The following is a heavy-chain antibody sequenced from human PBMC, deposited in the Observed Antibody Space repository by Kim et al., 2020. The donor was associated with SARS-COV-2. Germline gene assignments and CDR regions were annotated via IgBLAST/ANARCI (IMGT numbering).Heavy chain of an antibody. V-gene: IGHV1-18*01. Sequence: APKFQGRVTMTTDTATSTAYMELRSLRSDDTAVYYCARDQVAVGPDWFDPWGQGTLVTVSS. D-gene: IGHD6-6*01. J-gene: IGHJ5*02. CDR3: ARDQVAVGPDWFDP.